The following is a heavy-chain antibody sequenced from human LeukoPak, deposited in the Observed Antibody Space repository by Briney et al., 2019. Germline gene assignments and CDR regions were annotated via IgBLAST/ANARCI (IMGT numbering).Heavy chain of an antibody. V-gene: IGHV3-30*02. CDR1: GFTFTNYG. D-gene: IGHD2-15*01. J-gene: IGHJ4*02. CDR3: AKDHRGYCSGRNCYSHY. CDR2: IRYDGNYK. Sequence: GGSLRLSCAASGFTFTNYGMHWLRQAPGKGLEWVAFIRYDGNYKFFADSVKGRFAISRDNSNSTVFLQMNSLRAEYTAVYYCAKDHRGYCSGRNCYSHYWGQGTLVTVSS.